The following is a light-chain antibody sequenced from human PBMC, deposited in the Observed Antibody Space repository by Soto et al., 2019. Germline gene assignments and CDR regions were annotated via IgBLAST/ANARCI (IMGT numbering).Light chain of an antibody. CDR2: EAS. Sequence: DFQMTQSPSSLSASVGDRVTITCRASQDISDQLAWYQHKPGKVPKLLIYEASTLQSGVPSRFSGGGSGTDFTLTISSLQPEDVATYYCQKYNRTPRTFGQGTKVEL. CDR3: QKYNRTPRT. J-gene: IGKJ1*01. CDR1: QDISDQ. V-gene: IGKV1-27*01.